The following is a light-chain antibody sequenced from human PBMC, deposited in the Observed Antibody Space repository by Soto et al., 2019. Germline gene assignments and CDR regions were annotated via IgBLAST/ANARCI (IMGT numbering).Light chain of an antibody. J-gene: IGLJ1*01. CDR2: DNN. V-gene: IGLV1-51*01. Sequence: QSVLTQPPSVSAAPGQKVTISCSGSSSNIGNNYVSWYQQLPGTAPKLLIYDNNKRPSGIPDRFSGSKSGTSATLGITGLQTGDEADYYCGTWDSSLSVGRDVFGPGT. CDR3: GTWDSSLSVGRDV. CDR1: SSNIGNNY.